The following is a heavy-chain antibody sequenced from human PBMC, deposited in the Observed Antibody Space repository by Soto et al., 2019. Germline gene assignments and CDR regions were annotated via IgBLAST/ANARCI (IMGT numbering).Heavy chain of an antibody. CDR1: GFTCSSYA. J-gene: IGHJ4*02. CDR2: ISYDGSNK. V-gene: IGHV3-30-3*01. Sequence: QVQLVESGGGVVQPGRSLRLSCAASGFTCSSYAMHWFRQAPGKGLEWVAVISYDGSNKYYADSVKGRFTISRDNSKNTLYLQMNSLRAEDTAVYYCARVLQGRYSSSWYAPSHWGQGTLVTVSS. D-gene: IGHD6-13*01. CDR3: ARVLQGRYSSSWYAPSH.